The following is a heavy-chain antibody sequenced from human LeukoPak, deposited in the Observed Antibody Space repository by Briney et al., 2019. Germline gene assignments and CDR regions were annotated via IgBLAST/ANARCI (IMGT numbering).Heavy chain of an antibody. V-gene: IGHV1-2*02. CDR1: GYTFTGYY. D-gene: IGHD2-15*01. CDR3: ALCSGGSCYSFDY. J-gene: IGHJ4*02. CDR2: INPNSGGT. Sequence: GSVTVSCKASGYTFTGYYIHWVRQAPGQGLEWMGWINPNSGGTNYAQKFQGRVTMTRDTSISTAYMELSRLSSDDTAVYYCALCSGGSCYSFDYWGQGTLVTVSS.